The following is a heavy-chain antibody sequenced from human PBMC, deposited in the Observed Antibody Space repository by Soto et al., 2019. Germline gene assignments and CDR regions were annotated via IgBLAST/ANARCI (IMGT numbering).Heavy chain of an antibody. CDR3: ARGRRITIFGVVPTGFHMDV. CDR2: MNPNSGNT. J-gene: IGHJ6*03. Sequence: ASVKVSCKASGYTFTSYDINWVRQATGQGLEWMGWMNPNSGNTGYVQKFQGRVTMTRNTSISTACMELSSLRSEDTAVYYCARGRRITIFGVVPTGFHMDVWGKGTTVTVSS. D-gene: IGHD3-3*01. V-gene: IGHV1-8*01. CDR1: GYTFTSYD.